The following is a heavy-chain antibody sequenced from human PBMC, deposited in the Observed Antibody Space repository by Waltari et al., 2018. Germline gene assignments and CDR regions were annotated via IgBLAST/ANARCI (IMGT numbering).Heavy chain of an antibody. CDR1: GFTFSSYA. D-gene: IGHD7-27*01. Sequence: EVQLLESGGGLVQPGGSLRLSCAASGFTFSSYAMSWVRQAPGKGLEWVSAISGSGGSTYYADSVTGRFTISRDNSKNTRYLQMNSRRAEDTAVYYCAKKTPPWVTGVPDPWGQGTLVTVSS. J-gene: IGHJ5*02. CDR3: AKKTPPWVTGVPDP. CDR2: ISGSGGST. V-gene: IGHV3-23*01.